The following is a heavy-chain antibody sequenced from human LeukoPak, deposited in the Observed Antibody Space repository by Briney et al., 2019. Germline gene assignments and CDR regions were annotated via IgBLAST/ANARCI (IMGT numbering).Heavy chain of an antibody. Sequence: PGRSLSLSCAASGFTFKNAWMSWVRQVPGKGLEWVCRIKSRIDGETAEYSAPLNGRFTISRDDSKNMLYLELNRLNNEDTAVYYCTTDLRWEVPPLGYWGQGTLVTVSS. CDR3: TTDLRWEVPPLGY. D-gene: IGHD1-26*01. V-gene: IGHV3-15*01. CDR1: GFTFKNAW. CDR2: IKSRIDGETA. J-gene: IGHJ4*02.